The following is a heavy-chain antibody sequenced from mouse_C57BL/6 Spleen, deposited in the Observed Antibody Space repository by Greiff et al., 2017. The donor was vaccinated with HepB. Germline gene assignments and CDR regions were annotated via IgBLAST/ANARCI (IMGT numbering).Heavy chain of an antibody. D-gene: IGHD2-3*01. Sequence: QVQLQQSGAELMKPGASVKLSCKATGYTFTGYWIEWVKQRPGHGLEWIGEILPGNGSTNYNEKFKGKATFTADTSSNTAYMQLSSLTTEDSAIYYCARGWLPWYFDVWGTGTTVTVSS. V-gene: IGHV1-9*01. CDR3: ARGWLPWYFDV. CDR1: GYTFTGYW. CDR2: ILPGNGST. J-gene: IGHJ1*03.